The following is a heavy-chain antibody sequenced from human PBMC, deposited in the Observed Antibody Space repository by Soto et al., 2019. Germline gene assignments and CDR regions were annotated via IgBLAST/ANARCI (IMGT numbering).Heavy chain of an antibody. V-gene: IGHV1-18*01. CDR3: ARDPGYCSGGSCPYYFDY. CDR1: GYTFTSYG. CDR2: ISAYNGNT. D-gene: IGHD2-15*01. Sequence: ASVKVSCKASGYTFTSYGISWVRQAPGRGLEWMGWISAYNGNTNYAQKLQGRVTMTTDTSTSTAYMELRSLRSDDTAVYYCARDPGYCSGGSCPYYFDYWGQGTLVTVSS. J-gene: IGHJ4*02.